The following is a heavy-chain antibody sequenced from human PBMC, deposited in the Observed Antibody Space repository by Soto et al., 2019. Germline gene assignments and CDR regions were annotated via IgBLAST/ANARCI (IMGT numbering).Heavy chain of an antibody. Sequence: LRLSCAASGFTFSSYAMHWVRQAPGKGLEWVAVISYDGSNKYYADSVKGRFTISRDNSKNTLYLQMNSLRAEDTAVYYCARGLKYSPYYYYGMDVWGQGTTVTVSS. CDR1: GFTFSSYA. CDR2: ISYDGSNK. D-gene: IGHD2-21*01. J-gene: IGHJ6*02. CDR3: ARGLKYSPYYYYGMDV. V-gene: IGHV3-30-3*01.